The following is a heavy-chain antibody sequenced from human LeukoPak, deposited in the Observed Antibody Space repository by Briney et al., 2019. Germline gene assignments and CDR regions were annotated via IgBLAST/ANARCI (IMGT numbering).Heavy chain of an antibody. V-gene: IGHV3-23*01. Sequence: GGSLRLSCAASGFTFSSYAMSWVRQAPGQGLGWVSAISGSGGSTYYADSVKGRFTISRDNSKNTLYLQMNSLRAEDTAVYYCARDYYDSSGVDYWGQGTLVTVSS. J-gene: IGHJ4*02. CDR1: GFTFSSYA. CDR2: ISGSGGST. CDR3: ARDYYDSSGVDY. D-gene: IGHD3-22*01.